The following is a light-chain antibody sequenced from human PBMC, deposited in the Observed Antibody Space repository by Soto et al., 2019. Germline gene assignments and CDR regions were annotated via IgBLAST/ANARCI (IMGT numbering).Light chain of an antibody. CDR3: QQRRNWPLT. V-gene: IGKV3-11*01. CDR1: QSVGSL. J-gene: IGKJ4*01. Sequence: IVLAQSAATLSLSPGKRATLSCRASQSVGSLLAWYQQTPGQAPRLLMYEATNGGTGIPARFSGSGSVTDFTLTISSLEPEDFAVYYCQQRRNWPLTFGGGTKVDIK. CDR2: EAT.